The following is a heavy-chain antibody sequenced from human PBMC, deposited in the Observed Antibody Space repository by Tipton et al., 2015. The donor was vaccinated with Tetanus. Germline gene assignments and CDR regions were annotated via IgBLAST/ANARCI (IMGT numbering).Heavy chain of an antibody. D-gene: IGHD1-26*01. J-gene: IGHJ4*02. V-gene: IGHV4-34*01. Sequence: TLSLTCAVYGGSFSGYYWSWIRQPPGKGLEWIGEINHSGSTNYNPSLKSRVTISVDTSKNQFSLKLSSVTAADTAVYYCAREAAGSYYWSTGPPSYYFDYWGQGTLVTVSS. CDR1: GGSFSGYY. CDR3: AREAAGSYYWSTGPPSYYFDY. CDR2: INHSGST.